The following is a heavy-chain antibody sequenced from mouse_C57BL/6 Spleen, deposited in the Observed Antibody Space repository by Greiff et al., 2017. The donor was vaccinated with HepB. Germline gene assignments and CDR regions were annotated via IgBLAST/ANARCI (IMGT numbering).Heavy chain of an antibody. CDR2: IDPEDGET. V-gene: IGHV14-2*01. CDR1: GFNIKDYY. CDR3: ARDGMLSDYFAMDY. D-gene: IGHD2-1*01. Sequence: EVQLLQSGAELVKPGASVKLSCTASGFNIKDYYMHWVKQRTEQGLEWIGRIDPEDGETKYASKFQGKATITADTSSNTAYLQLSSLTSEDTAVYYCARDGMLSDYFAMDYWGQGTTVTVAS. J-gene: IGHJ4*01.